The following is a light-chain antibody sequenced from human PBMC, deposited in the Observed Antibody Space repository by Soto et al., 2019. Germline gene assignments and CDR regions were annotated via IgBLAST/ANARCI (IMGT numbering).Light chain of an antibody. CDR1: QSVSSN. Sequence: EIVMTQSPATLSVSPGERATLSCRASQSVSSNLAWYQQKPGQAPRLLIYGASTRATCIPARFSGSGSGTEFTLTISSLQSEDFAVYYCPQYNNWPPTFGQGTKVEIK. CDR3: PQYNNWPPT. V-gene: IGKV3-15*01. CDR2: GAS. J-gene: IGKJ1*01.